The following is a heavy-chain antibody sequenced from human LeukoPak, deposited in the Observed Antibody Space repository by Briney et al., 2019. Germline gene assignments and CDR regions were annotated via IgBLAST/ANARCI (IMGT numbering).Heavy chain of an antibody. V-gene: IGHV4-4*07. J-gene: IGHJ4*02. D-gene: IGHD4-17*01. CDR3: ARGYGEYLRSFTY. Sequence: PSETLSLTCTVSGGSISSYYWSWIRQPAGKGLEWIGRIHSSGSTNYNPSLKSRVTMSVDASKNQFSLNLTSVTAADTAVYYCARGYGEYLRSFTYWGQGTLVTVSS. CDR1: GGSISSYY. CDR2: IHSSGST.